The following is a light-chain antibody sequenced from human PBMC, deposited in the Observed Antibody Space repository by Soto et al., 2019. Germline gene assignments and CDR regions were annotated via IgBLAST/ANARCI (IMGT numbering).Light chain of an antibody. CDR1: QSVRSNY. CDR3: HQYGSSPLT. J-gene: IGKJ5*01. CDR2: AAS. Sequence: EIVLTQSPGTLSLSPGERATLSCRASQSVRSNYLAWYQHKPGQAPRLLIYAASSRAAGIPDRFSGSGSGTEFTLTISRLEPEDFVVFYCHQYGSSPLTFGQGTRLEIK. V-gene: IGKV3-20*01.